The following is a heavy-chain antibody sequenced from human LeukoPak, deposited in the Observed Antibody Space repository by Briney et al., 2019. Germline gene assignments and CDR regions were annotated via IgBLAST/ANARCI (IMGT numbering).Heavy chain of an antibody. CDR1: GFTFSSYW. J-gene: IGHJ6*02. CDR2: INSDGSST. Sequence: GGSLRLSCAASGFTFSSYWMHWVRQAPGKGLVWVSRINSDGSSTSCADSVKGRFTISRDNAKNTLYLQMNSLRAEDTAVYYCARVCSSSSCYSGMDVWGQGTTVTVSS. CDR3: ARVCSSSSCYSGMDV. D-gene: IGHD2-15*01. V-gene: IGHV3-74*01.